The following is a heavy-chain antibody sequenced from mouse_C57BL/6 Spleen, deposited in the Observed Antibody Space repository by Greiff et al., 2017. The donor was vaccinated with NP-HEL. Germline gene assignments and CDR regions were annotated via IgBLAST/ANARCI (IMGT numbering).Heavy chain of an antibody. CDR2: IYPGSGST. CDR3: ARTPPYYYVFAY. CDR1: GYTFTSYW. D-gene: IGHD1-1*01. V-gene: IGHV1-55*01. Sequence: QVQLQQSGAELVKPGASVKMSCKASGYTFTSYWITWVKQRPGQGLEWIGDIYPGSGSTNYNEKFKSKATLTVDTSSSTAYMQLSSLTSEDSAVYYCARTPPYYYVFAYWGQGTLVTVSA. J-gene: IGHJ3*01.